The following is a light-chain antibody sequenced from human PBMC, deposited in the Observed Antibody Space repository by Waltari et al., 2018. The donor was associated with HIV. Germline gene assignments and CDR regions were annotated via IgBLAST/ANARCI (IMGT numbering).Light chain of an antibody. V-gene: IGKV3-20*01. CDR3: QQYATSQSIT. CDR1: QSITSDY. Sequence: IVLTQSPGTLSLSPGEISALSCRASQSITSDYLAWYQQKPGQAPRVLIYGASSRATGIPDRFSGSGSGTDFTLTISRLEPEDSAVYYCQQYATSQSITFGQGTRLEIK. CDR2: GAS. J-gene: IGKJ5*01.